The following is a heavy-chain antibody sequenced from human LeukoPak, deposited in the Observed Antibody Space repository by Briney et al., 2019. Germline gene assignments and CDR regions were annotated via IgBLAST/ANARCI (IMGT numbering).Heavy chain of an antibody. CDR1: GFTFSSYW. D-gene: IGHD6-6*01. J-gene: IGHJ4*02. Sequence: GGTLRLSCAASGFTFSSYWMSWVRQAPGKGLEWVANIKQGGSEKYYVDSVKGRFTISRDNAKNSLYLQMNSLRAEDTAVYYCAREVYSSSSDFDYWGQGTLVTVSS. CDR2: IKQGGSEK. CDR3: AREVYSSSSDFDY. V-gene: IGHV3-7*01.